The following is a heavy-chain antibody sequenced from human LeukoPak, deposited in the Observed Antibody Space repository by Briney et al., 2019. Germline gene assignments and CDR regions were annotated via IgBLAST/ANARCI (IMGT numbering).Heavy chain of an antibody. Sequence: PSETLSLTCTVSGGSISSYYWSWIRQPPGKGLEWIGYIYYSGSTNYNPSLKSRVTISVDTSKNQFSLKLSSVTAADTAVYYCARSVWFETPFDYWGQGTLVTVSS. CDR2: IYYSGST. D-gene: IGHD3-10*01. CDR3: ARSVWFETPFDY. J-gene: IGHJ4*02. CDR1: GGSISSYY. V-gene: IGHV4-59*08.